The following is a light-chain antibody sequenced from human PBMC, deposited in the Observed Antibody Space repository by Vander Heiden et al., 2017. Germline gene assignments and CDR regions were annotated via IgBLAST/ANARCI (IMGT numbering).Light chain of an antibody. J-gene: IGKJ1*01. V-gene: IGKV3-20*01. CDR2: GAS. CDR1: HSVSSNY. Sequence: EIVLTLSPDTVSLSPGESATLSCRARHSVSSNYCARYQQQPGQAPWFLMNGASSRATGIPDRFSGSGSWTDFTLPISRLEPEDFAVYYCQHYGSSLWTFGQGTKVEIK. CDR3: QHYGSSLWT.